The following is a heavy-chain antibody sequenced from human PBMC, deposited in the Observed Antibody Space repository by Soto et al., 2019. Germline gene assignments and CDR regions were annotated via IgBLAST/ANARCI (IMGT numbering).Heavy chain of an antibody. CDR2: IGGTGSKE. CDR1: GLTFSGLGMKFSSYG. CDR3: ARSRMHYSDYEPSRD. D-gene: IGHD5-12*01. Sequence: QVQLLESGGGVVQPGGSLRLSCVESGLTFSGLGMKFSSYGMEWVRQAPGKGLEWVALIGGTGSKEEYADSVKGRFTISRDNSKNTVYLQMSSLRVEDTGVYYCARSRMHYSDYEPSRDWGPGTLVTVSS. J-gene: IGHJ4*02. V-gene: IGHV3-33*01.